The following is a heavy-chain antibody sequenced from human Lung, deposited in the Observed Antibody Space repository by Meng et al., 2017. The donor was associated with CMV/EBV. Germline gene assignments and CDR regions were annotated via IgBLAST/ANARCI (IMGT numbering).Heavy chain of an antibody. CDR2: VRHDGSNT. V-gene: IGHV3-30*02. J-gene: IGHJ4*02. Sequence: GESLKISCAASGFTFNSFGMHWVRQAPDKRLEWVAFVRHDGSNTYYADSVKGRFTVSRDNSKNTFYLQMYSLRAEDTALYFCAKGGDFWSAYQPFDSWGQGTLVTVSS. CDR3: AKGGDFWSAYQPFDS. CDR1: GFTFNSFG. D-gene: IGHD3-3*01.